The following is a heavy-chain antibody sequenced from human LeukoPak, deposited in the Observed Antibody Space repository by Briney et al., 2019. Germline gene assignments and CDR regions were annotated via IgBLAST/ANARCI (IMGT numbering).Heavy chain of an antibody. J-gene: IGHJ4*02. D-gene: IGHD2-21*01. CDR1: GFTFSSYD. CDR3: ARDVVGLGYSDY. CDR2: ISGSGATI. V-gene: IGHV3-48*03. Sequence: PGGSLRLSCAASGFTFSSYDMNWVRQAPGKGLEGVSYISGSGATIYYADSVKGRFTISRDNAKNSLYLQMNSLRAEDTAVYYCARDVVGLGYSDYWGQGTLVTVSS.